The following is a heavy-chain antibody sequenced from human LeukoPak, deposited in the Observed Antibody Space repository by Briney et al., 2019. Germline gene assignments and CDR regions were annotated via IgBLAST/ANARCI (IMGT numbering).Heavy chain of an antibody. CDR1: GFTFSSYE. J-gene: IGHJ5*02. D-gene: IGHD6-13*01. CDR3: ARGHLYSSSWYGESVGRWFDP. CDR2: ISSSGSTI. Sequence: GGSLRLSCAASGFTFSSYEMNWVRQAPGKGLEWVSYISSSGSTIYYADSVKGRFTISRDNAKNSLYLQMNSLRAEDTAVYYCARGHLYSSSWYGESVGRWFDPWGQGTLVTVSS. V-gene: IGHV3-48*03.